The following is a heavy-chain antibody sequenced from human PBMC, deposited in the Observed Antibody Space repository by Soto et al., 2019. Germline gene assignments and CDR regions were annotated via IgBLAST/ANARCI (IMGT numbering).Heavy chain of an antibody. V-gene: IGHV1-69*13. CDR3: ARNGTYSSSLSQYSGMDV. Sequence: SVKVSCKASGGTFADFIMNWVRQTPGQGLEWMGGIVPMFGTPTYAEKFKGRVTISATGSTSTAYMELTSLRSEDTAVYYCARNGTYSSSLSQYSGMDVWGQGTTVTVSS. CDR2: IVPMFGTP. D-gene: IGHD6-6*01. J-gene: IGHJ6*02. CDR1: GGTFADFI.